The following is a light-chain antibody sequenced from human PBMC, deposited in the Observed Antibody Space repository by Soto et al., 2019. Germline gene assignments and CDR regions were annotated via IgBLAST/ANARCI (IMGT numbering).Light chain of an antibody. Sequence: QSVLTQPPSASGTPGQRVTISCSGSSSNIGSNTVNWYQQLPGTAPKLLIYSNNQRPSGVPDRFSGSKSGTSASLAISGLQSEDEADCYCAAWDDSLNGPVFGGGTKLT. CDR3: AAWDDSLNGPV. J-gene: IGLJ2*01. V-gene: IGLV1-44*01. CDR1: SSNIGSNT. CDR2: SNN.